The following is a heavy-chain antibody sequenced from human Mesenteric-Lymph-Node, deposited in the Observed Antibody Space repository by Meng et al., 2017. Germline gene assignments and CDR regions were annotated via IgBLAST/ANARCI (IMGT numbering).Heavy chain of an antibody. J-gene: IGHJ4*01. CDR3: ARDQALSGYYAYFDY. V-gene: IGHV3-7*01. CDR1: GFTFSSYW. D-gene: IGHD3-22*01. CDR2: IKQDGSEK. Sequence: GESLKISCAASGFTFSSYWMSWVRQAPGKGLEWVANIKQDGSEKYYVDSVKGRFTISRDNAKNSLYLQMNSLRAEDTAVYYCARDQALSGYYAYFDYWGHGTLVTVSS.